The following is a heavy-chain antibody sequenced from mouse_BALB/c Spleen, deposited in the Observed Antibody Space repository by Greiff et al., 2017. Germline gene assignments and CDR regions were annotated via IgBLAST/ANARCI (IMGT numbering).Heavy chain of an antibody. D-gene: IGHD2-2*01. Sequence: EVQRVESGGGLVQPGGSRKLSCAASGFTFSSFGMHWVRQAPEKGLEWVAYISSGSSTIYYADTVKGRFTISRDNPKNTLFLQMTSLRSEDTAMYYCARSPIYYGYDDAMDYWGQGTSVTVSS. J-gene: IGHJ4*01. CDR2: ISSGSSTI. CDR1: GFTFSSFG. V-gene: IGHV5-17*02. CDR3: ARSPIYYGYDDAMDY.